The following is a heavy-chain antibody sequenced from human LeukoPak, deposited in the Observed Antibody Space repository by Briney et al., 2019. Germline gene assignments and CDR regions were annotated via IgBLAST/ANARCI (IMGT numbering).Heavy chain of an antibody. CDR1: GGSISSGDYY. Sequence: TSETLSLTCTVSGGSISSGDYYWSWIRQPPGKGLEWIGYIYYSGSTYYNPSLKSRVTISVDTSKNQFSLKLSSVTAADTAVYYCARVSLRFLEWLPFGFDPWGQGTPVTVSS. J-gene: IGHJ5*02. D-gene: IGHD3-3*01. CDR2: IYYSGST. V-gene: IGHV4-30-4*01. CDR3: ARVSLRFLEWLPFGFDP.